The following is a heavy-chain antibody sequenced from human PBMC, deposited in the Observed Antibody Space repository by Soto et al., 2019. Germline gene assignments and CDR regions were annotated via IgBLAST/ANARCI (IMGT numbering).Heavy chain of an antibody. CDR1: GGSISSYY. CDR2: IYYSGST. CDR3: ASQSIAPDYYYYYYMDV. Sequence: SETLSLTCTVSGGSISSYYWSWIRQPPGKGLEWIGYIYYSGSTNYNPSLKSRVTISVDTSKNQFSLKLSSVTAADTAVYYCASQSIAPDYYYYYYMDVWGKGTTVTVSS. J-gene: IGHJ6*03. V-gene: IGHV4-59*01. D-gene: IGHD6-6*01.